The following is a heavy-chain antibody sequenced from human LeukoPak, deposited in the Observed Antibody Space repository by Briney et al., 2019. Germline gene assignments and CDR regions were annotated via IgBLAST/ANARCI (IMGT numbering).Heavy chain of an antibody. Sequence: GGSLRLSCAASGFTFSSSAMSWVRQAPGKGLEWVSTISYNGGSTYYADSVKGRFTISRDNSKNTLYLQMNSLRAEDTAIYYCAKTIVIPIALGVFDYWGQGTLVTVSS. CDR1: GFTFSSSA. CDR2: ISYNGGST. D-gene: IGHD3-16*02. J-gene: IGHJ4*02. V-gene: IGHV3-23*01. CDR3: AKTIVIPIALGVFDY.